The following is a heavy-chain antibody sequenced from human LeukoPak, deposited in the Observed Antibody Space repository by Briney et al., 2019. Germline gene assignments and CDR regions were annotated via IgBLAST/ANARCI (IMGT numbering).Heavy chain of an antibody. D-gene: IGHD2-15*01. Sequence: SETLSLTCTVSGGSINSYYWSWIRQPPGKGLEWIGSIYYSGSTYYNPSLKSRVTISVDTSKNQFSLKLSSVTAADTAVYYCAYQYCSGGSCYLWPFDYWGQGTLVTVSS. V-gene: IGHV4-59*05. CDR1: GGSINSYY. J-gene: IGHJ4*02. CDR2: IYYSGST. CDR3: AYQYCSGGSCYLWPFDY.